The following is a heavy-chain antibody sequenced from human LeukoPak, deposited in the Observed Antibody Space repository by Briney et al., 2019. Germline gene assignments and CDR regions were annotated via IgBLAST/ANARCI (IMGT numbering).Heavy chain of an antibody. CDR3: ARGYYGSSFGY. D-gene: IGHD3-10*01. Sequence: GGSLRLSCGASGFTFSSYWMHWVRQAPGKGLVRVSRISPDGSSTSYADSVKGRFTISRDNAQNTLDLQMNSLRAEDTALYYCARGYYGSSFGYWGQGTLVTVSS. V-gene: IGHV3-74*01. CDR2: ISPDGSST. CDR1: GFTFSSYW. J-gene: IGHJ4*02.